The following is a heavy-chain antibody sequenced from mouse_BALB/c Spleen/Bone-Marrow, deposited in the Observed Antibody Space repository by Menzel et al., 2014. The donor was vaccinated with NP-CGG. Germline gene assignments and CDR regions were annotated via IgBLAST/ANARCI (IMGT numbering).Heavy chain of an antibody. CDR2: IYPYNGGT. D-gene: IGHD2-3*01. CDR3: ARLDGYYVAMDY. CDR1: GYTFTDYN. V-gene: IGHV1S29*02. J-gene: IGHJ4*01. Sequence: EVQLQQPGPELVKPGASVKISCKASGYTFTDYNMHWVKQSHGKSLEWIGYIYPYNGGTGYNQKFKSKATLTVDNSSSTAYMELRSLTSEDSAVYYCARLDGYYVAMDYWGQGTSVTVSS.